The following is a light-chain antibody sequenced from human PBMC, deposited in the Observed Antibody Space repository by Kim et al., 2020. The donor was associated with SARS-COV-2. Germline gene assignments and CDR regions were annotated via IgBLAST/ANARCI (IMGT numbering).Light chain of an antibody. CDR1: QSVRSK. J-gene: IGKJ2*01. CDR2: GAS. V-gene: IGKV3-15*01. CDR3: QQYNTWPQYT. Sequence: EIVMTQSPATLSVSPGERATLSCRASQSVRSKLAWYQQKSGQAPRLLIYGASTRATGIPARFSGSGSGTEFTLTISSLQSEDFAVYYCQQYNTWPQYTFGQGTKLEI.